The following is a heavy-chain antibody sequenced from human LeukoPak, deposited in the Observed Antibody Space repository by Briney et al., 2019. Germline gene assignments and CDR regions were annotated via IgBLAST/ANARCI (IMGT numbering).Heavy chain of an antibody. V-gene: IGHV4-39*01. CDR2: IYYSGST. CDR3: ARGYEWELTLFDY. J-gene: IGHJ4*02. Sequence: SETLSLTCTVSGGSISSSSYYWGWIRQPPGKGLEWIGSIYYSGSTYYNPSLKSRVTISVDTSKNQFSLKLSSVTAADTAVYYCARGYEWELTLFDYWGQGTLVTVSS. CDR1: GGSISSSSYY. D-gene: IGHD1-26*01.